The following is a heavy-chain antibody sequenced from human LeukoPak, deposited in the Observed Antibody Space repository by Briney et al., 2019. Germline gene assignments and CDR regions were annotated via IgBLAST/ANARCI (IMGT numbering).Heavy chain of an antibody. D-gene: IGHD2-2*01. CDR2: IYYSGST. J-gene: IGHJ5*02. CDR3: ARWAYYSSPSCYGLDP. CDR1: AGSLSSYY. V-gene: IGHV4-59*01. Sequence: SETLSLTCTVSAGSLSSYYWNWIRQPPGKGLEWIGYIYYSGSTNHNPSLKSRVSISVDTSKDQFSLKLTSVTGTVRADYSGARWAYYSSPSCYGLDPWGQGTLVTVSS.